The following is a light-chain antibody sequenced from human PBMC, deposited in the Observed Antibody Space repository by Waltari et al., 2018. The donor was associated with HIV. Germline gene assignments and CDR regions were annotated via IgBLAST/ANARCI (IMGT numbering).Light chain of an antibody. CDR3: QQYGSSTLT. J-gene: IGKJ4*01. V-gene: IGKV3-20*01. CDR2: GAS. CDR1: QSVSSSY. Sequence: EIVLTQSPGTVSLSPGERATLSCRASQSVSSSYLAWYQQTPGQAPRLIIYGASSRATGIPDRFRGSESGTDFTLTISRLEPEDFAMYYCQQYGSSTLTFGGGTKVEIK.